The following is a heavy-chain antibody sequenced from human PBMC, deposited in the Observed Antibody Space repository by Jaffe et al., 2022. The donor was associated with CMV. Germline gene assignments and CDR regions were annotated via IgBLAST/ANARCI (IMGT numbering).Heavy chain of an antibody. Sequence: QVQLQQWGAGLLKPSETLSLTCAVYGGSFSGYYWSWIRQPPGKGLEWIGEINHSGSTNYNPSLKSRVTISVDTSKNQFSLKLSSVTAADTAVYYCANFYSRRENGGYWGQGTLVTVSS. J-gene: IGHJ4*02. D-gene: IGHD6-13*01. CDR2: INHSGST. V-gene: IGHV4-34*01. CDR3: ANFYSRRENGGY. CDR1: GGSFSGYY.